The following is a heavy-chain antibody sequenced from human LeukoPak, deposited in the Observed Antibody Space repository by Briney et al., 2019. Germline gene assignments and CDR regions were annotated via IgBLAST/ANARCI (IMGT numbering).Heavy chain of an antibody. CDR3: ARALSRYFEY. Sequence: SQTLSLTCAISGDSVSSNSATWNWIMQSPSRGLEWLGRTYYRSKWYNEYAPSVKGRIAFNPDTSKNQFSLQLNSVTPEDTAVYYCARALSRYFEYWGQGTLVAVSS. J-gene: IGHJ4*02. CDR1: GDSVSSNSAT. D-gene: IGHD5/OR15-5a*01. V-gene: IGHV6-1*01. CDR2: TYYRSKWYN.